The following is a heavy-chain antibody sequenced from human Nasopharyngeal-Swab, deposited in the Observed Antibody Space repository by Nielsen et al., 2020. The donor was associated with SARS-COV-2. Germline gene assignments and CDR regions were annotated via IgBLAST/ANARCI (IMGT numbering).Heavy chain of an antibody. CDR2: IYYSGST. D-gene: IGHD2-2*01. CDR3: ARAEVPAALDY. J-gene: IGHJ4*02. Sequence: RQPPGKGLEWIGYIYYSGSTYYNPSLKSRVTISVDTSKNQFSLKLSSVTAADTAVYYCARAEVPAALDYWGQGTLVTVSS. V-gene: IGHV4-30-4*01.